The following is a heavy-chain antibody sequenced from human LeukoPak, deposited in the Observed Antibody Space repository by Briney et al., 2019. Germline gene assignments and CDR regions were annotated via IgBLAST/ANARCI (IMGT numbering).Heavy chain of an antibody. CDR3: AGGYSYGLNYFDY. CDR1: GGSLSGYY. J-gene: IGHJ4*02. CDR2: INHSGST. V-gene: IGHV4-34*01. D-gene: IGHD5-18*01. Sequence: SETLSLTCAVYGGSLSGYYWSWIRQPPGKGLEWIGEINHSGSTNYNPSPKSRVTISVDTSKNQFSLKLSSVTAADTAVYYCAGGYSYGLNYFDYWGQGALVTVSS.